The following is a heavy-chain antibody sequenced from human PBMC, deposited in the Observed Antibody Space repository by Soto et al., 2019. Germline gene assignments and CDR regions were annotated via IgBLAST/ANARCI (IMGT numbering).Heavy chain of an antibody. D-gene: IGHD2-2*01. J-gene: IGHJ6*03. Sequence: SETLSLTCAVYGGSFSGYYWSWIRQPPGKGLEWIGEINHSGSTNYNPSLKSRVTISVDTSKNQFSLKLSSVTAADTAVYYCARGFGVDVVVVPAAIESKGNYYYMDVWGKGTTVTVSS. V-gene: IGHV4-34*01. CDR2: INHSGST. CDR1: GGSFSGYY. CDR3: ARGFGVDVVVVPAAIESKGNYYYMDV.